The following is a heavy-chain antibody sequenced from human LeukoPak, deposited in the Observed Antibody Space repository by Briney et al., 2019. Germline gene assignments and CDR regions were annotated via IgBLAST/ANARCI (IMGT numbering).Heavy chain of an antibody. CDR1: GGSISSSSYY. CDR3: ARRCSSTSCYSPYYYYGMDV. J-gene: IGHJ6*02. D-gene: IGHD2-2*02. CDR2: VYYSGST. Sequence: SETLSLTCTVSGGSISSSSYYWGWIRQPPGKGLEWIGSVYYSGSTYYNPSLKSRVTISVDTSKNQFSRKLSSVTAADTAVYYCARRCSSTSCYSPYYYYGMDVWGQGTTVTVSS. V-gene: IGHV4-39*01.